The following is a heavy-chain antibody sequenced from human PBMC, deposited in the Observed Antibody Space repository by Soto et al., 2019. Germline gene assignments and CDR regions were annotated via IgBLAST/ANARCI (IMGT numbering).Heavy chain of an antibody. V-gene: IGHV1-18*01. CDR3: ARSGYYYYYGMDV. Sequence: GASVKVSCKASGYTFTSYGISWVRQAPGQGLEWMGRISAYNGNTNYAQKLQGRVTMTTDTSTSTAYMELRSLRSDDTAVYYCARSGYYYYYGMDVWGQGTTVTVSS. J-gene: IGHJ6*02. CDR1: GYTFTSYG. D-gene: IGHD1-26*01. CDR2: ISAYNGNT.